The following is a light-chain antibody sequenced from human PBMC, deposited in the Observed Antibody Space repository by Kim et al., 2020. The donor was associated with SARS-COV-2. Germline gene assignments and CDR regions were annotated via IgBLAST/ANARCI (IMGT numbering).Light chain of an antibody. V-gene: IGKV1-5*03. CDR3: QQYNSYSVT. CDR2: KAS. CDR1: QSISSW. Sequence: SASVGDRVTITCRASQSISSWLAWYQQKPGKAPKVLIYKASSLESGVPPRFSGSGSGTEFTLTISSLQPDDFATYYCQQYNSYSVTFGQGTKLEI. J-gene: IGKJ2*01.